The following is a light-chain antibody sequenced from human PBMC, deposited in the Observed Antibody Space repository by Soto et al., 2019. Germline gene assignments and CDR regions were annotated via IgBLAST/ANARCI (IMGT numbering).Light chain of an antibody. CDR2: GVI. V-gene: IGLV2-14*03. CDR3: SSYTTSSPRV. CDR1: SSDVGAYDF. Sequence: ALTQPASVSGTPVEAITISGTGTSSDVGAYDFVSGYPQHPDKAPKLMMYGVIYRPSGVSNRFSGSKSVNTATLTISGLQAEDGGDYYCSSYTTSSPRVFGTGNKVTVL. J-gene: IGLJ1*01.